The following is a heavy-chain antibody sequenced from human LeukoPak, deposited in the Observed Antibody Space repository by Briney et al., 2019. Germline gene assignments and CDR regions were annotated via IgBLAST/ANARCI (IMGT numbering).Heavy chain of an antibody. V-gene: IGHV1-2*02. CDR1: GYTFTGYY. Sequence: GASVKVSCKASGYTFTGYYMHWVRQAPGQGLEWMGWINPNSGGTNYAQKFQGRVTMTRDTSISTAYMELSRLRSDDTAVYYCATRSHDFWSGYPYAFDIWGQGTMVTVSS. D-gene: IGHD3-3*01. J-gene: IGHJ3*02. CDR3: ATRSHDFWSGYPYAFDI. CDR2: INPNSGGT.